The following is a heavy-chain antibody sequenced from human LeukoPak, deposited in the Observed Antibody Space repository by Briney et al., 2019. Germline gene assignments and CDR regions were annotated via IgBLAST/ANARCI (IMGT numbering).Heavy chain of an antibody. CDR2: INPSGGST. CDR1: GYTFTSYY. Sequence: ASVKVSCKASGYTFTSYYMHWVRQAPGQGLEWMGIINPSGGSTGYAQKFQGRVTMTRDMSTSTVYMELSSLRSEDTAVYYCAGSIAVAENWFDPWGQGTLVTVSS. CDR3: AGSIAVAENWFDP. V-gene: IGHV1-46*01. D-gene: IGHD6-19*01. J-gene: IGHJ5*02.